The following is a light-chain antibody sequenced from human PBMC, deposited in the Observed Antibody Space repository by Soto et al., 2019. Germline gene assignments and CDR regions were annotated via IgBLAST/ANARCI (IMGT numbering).Light chain of an antibody. Sequence: EIVLAKSPATLSLSPGERATPSCRASQSVGNSLAWYQHRPGQAPRLLILNASTRATGIPPRFSGSGSGTDFTLTISRLEPEDFAVYYCQQRRNWPLTFGGGTKVEIK. CDR1: QSVGNS. CDR2: NAS. J-gene: IGKJ4*01. CDR3: QQRRNWPLT. V-gene: IGKV3-11*01.